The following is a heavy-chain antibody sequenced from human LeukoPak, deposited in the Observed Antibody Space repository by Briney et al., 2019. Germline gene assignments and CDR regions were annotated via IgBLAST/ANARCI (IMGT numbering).Heavy chain of an antibody. Sequence: ASVKVSCKASGYTFTSYYMHWVRQAPGQGLEWMGIINPSGGSTSYAQKFQGRVTTTRDTSTSTVYMELSSLRSEDTAVYYCARSRFPSYSSSSFGAPLDYWGQGTLVTVSS. D-gene: IGHD6-6*01. J-gene: IGHJ4*02. CDR2: INPSGGST. CDR3: ARSRFPSYSSSSFGAPLDY. V-gene: IGHV1-46*01. CDR1: GYTFTSYY.